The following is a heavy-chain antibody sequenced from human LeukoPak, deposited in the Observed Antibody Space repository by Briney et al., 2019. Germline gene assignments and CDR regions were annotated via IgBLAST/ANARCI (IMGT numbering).Heavy chain of an antibody. CDR1: GFTFSIHA. V-gene: IGHV3-23*01. D-gene: IGHD1-26*01. J-gene: IGHJ5*02. Sequence: PGGSLRLSCAASGFTFSIHAMTWVRQAPGKGLEWVSTIDRSGERTHYADSVKGRFTISRDNSRNTLYLQMNSLRAEDTAIYYCTKDVQNDVGATDRWGQGTLVTVSS. CDR2: IDRSGERT. CDR3: TKDVQNDVGATDR.